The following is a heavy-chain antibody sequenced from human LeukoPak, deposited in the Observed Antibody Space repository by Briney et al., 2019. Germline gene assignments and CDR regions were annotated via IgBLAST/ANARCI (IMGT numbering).Heavy chain of an antibody. CDR1: GFTFSSYW. Sequence: PGGSLRLSCAASGFTFSSYWMSWVRQAPGKGLEWVANIKQDGSEKYYVDSVKGRFTISRDNAKNSLYLQMNSLRAEDTAAYYCAGDLFYGSGSYPEVIDYWGQGTLVTVSS. V-gene: IGHV3-7*01. J-gene: IGHJ4*02. CDR2: IKQDGSEK. D-gene: IGHD3-10*01. CDR3: AGDLFYGSGSYPEVIDY.